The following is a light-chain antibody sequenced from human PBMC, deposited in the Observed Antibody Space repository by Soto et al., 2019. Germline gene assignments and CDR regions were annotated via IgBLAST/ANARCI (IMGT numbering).Light chain of an antibody. Sequence: EIVLTQSPGTLSLSPGERATLSCRASQSVSSSYLAWYQQKPGQAPRLLIYGASSRATGIPDRFSGSGSGTDFMLTISRLEPEDFAVYYCQQYGSSPLTFGQGTRLEIK. CDR1: QSVSSSY. CDR2: GAS. CDR3: QQYGSSPLT. V-gene: IGKV3-20*01. J-gene: IGKJ5*01.